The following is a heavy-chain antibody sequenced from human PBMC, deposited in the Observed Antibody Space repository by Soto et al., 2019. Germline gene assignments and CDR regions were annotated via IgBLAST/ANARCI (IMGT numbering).Heavy chain of an antibody. CDR1: GGTFSSYA. D-gene: IGHD2-2*01. Sequence: QVQLVQSGAEVKKPGSSVKVSCTASGGTFSSYAISWVRQAPGQGLEWMGGIIPISGTANYAQKFQGRVTITADESTSTASMELSSLRSEDTAVYYCARSQGSSTSLEIYYYYYYGMDVWGQGTMVTVSS. V-gene: IGHV1-69*01. CDR3: ARSQGSSTSLEIYYYYYYGMDV. J-gene: IGHJ6*02. CDR2: IIPISGTA.